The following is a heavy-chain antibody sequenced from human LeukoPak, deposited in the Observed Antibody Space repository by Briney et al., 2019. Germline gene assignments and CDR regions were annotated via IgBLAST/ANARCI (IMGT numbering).Heavy chain of an antibody. CDR1: GYTFNTYW. J-gene: IGHJ4*02. V-gene: IGHV5-51*01. D-gene: IGHD4/OR15-4a*01. Sequence: VESLKISCKGSGYTFNTYWIGWVRQLPGKGLDWMGIIYPGDSDTRYSPSFQGQVTISADKSINTAYLQWSSLKASDTAMYYCARTTMAAHGYLDYWGQGTLVTVSP. CDR3: ARTTMAAHGYLDY. CDR2: IYPGDSDT.